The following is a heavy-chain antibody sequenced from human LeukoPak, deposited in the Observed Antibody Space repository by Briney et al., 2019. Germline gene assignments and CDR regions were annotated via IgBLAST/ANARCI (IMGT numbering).Heavy chain of an antibody. D-gene: IGHD6-13*01. V-gene: IGHV4-59*11. CDR2: ISYSGNS. Sequence: SETLSLTCTVAGASISSHYWSWIRQPPGKGLEWIGYISYSGNSDYNPSLKSRVTISVDTSKNQLSLRMASVTAADTAVYYCARGVAAAGQYYFDYWGQGTLVTVSS. CDR1: GASISSHY. CDR3: ARGVAAAGQYYFDY. J-gene: IGHJ4*02.